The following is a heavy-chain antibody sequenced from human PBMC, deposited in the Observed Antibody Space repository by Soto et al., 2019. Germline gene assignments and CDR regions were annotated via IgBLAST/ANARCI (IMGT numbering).Heavy chain of an antibody. D-gene: IGHD4-4*01. CDR1: GFTFSSYG. Sequence: QVQLVESGGGVVQPGRSLRLSCAASGFTFSSYGMHWVRQAPGKGLEWVAVIWYDGSNKYYADSVKGRFTISRDNSKNTLYLQMNSLRAEDTAVYYCARDLRVTYYYYGMDVWGQGTTVTVSS. J-gene: IGHJ6*02. CDR2: IWYDGSNK. V-gene: IGHV3-33*01. CDR3: ARDLRVTYYYYGMDV.